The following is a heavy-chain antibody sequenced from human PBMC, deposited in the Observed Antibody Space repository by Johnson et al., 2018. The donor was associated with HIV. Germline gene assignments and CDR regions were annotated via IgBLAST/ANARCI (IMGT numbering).Heavy chain of an antibody. J-gene: IGHJ3*02. Sequence: VQLVESGGGLVQPGGSLRLSCAASGLTVSTNYMSWVRQAPGKGLEWVSVIYSGGSTYYADSVKGRFTISRDNSKNTLYLQMNSLRAEDTAVYYCARDPARSTMIEDAFDIWGQGTMVTVSS. CDR3: ARDPARSTMIEDAFDI. CDR1: GLTVSTNY. D-gene: IGHD3-22*01. V-gene: IGHV3-66*01. CDR2: IYSGGST.